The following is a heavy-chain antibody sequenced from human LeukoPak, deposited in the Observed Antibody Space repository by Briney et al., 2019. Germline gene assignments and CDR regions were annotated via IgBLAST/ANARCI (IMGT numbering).Heavy chain of an antibody. D-gene: IGHD3-10*01. CDR3: SRDFYGSGSWNWFDP. J-gene: IGHJ5*02. V-gene: IGHV4-38-2*02. CDR1: GYSISSGYY. CDR2: IYHSGST. Sequence: SETLSLTCTVSGYSISSGYYWGWIRQPPGKGLEWIGSIYHSGSTYYNPSLKSRVTISVDTSKNQFSLKLSSVTAADTAVYYCSRDFYGSGSWNWFDPWGQATLVTVSS.